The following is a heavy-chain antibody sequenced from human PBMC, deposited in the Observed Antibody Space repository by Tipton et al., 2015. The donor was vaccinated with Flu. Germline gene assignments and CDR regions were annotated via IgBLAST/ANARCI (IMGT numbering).Heavy chain of an antibody. CDR2: IYHSGST. Sequence: LRLSCTVSGYSISSGYYWGWIRQPPGKGLEWIGSIYHSGSTYYNPSLKSRVTISVETSKNQFSLKLSSVTAADTAVYYCARGSLWFGELEKYGFDPWGQGTLVTVSS. D-gene: IGHD3-10*01. V-gene: IGHV4-38-2*02. CDR1: GYSISSGYY. CDR3: ARGSLWFGELEKYGFDP. J-gene: IGHJ5*02.